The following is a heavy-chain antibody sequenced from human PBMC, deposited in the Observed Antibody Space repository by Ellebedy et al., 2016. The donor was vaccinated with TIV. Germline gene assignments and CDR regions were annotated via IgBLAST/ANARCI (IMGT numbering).Heavy chain of an antibody. J-gene: IGHJ4*02. D-gene: IGHD3-22*01. CDR3: ARDAGLHTSGIDY. CDR2: MSFNSGGT. Sequence: ASVKVSCXASEHTFTDHYLHWLRQAPGGQGLEWMGWMSFNSGGTNLEQKFEGRVTMTRDTSISTAYMELSGLRSDDTAVYYCARDAGLHTSGIDYWGQGTLVTVSS. V-gene: IGHV1-2*02. CDR1: EHTFTDHY.